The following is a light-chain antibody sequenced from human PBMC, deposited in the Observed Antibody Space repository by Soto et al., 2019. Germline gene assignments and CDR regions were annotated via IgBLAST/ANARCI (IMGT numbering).Light chain of an antibody. CDR1: RSINTY. V-gene: IGKV1-39*01. CDR3: QQTYSTPRT. J-gene: IGKJ1*01. CDR2: SAS. Sequence: DIQMTQSPSSLSTSVGDRVTITCRASRSINTYVNWYQQRPGKAPELLIYSASSLHTGVPSRFSGSGARTDFTFTINSLLPEDFAIYYCQQTYSTPRTFGQGTKVDIK.